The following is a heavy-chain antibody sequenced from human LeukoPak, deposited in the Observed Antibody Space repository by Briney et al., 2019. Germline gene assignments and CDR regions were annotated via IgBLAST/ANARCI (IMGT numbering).Heavy chain of an antibody. D-gene: IGHD3-22*01. V-gene: IGHV3-23*01. Sequence: GGFLRLSCAASGFTFSSYAMSWVRQAPGKGLEWVSSISGSGGSTYYADSVKGRFTISRDNSKNTLYLQMNSLRAEDTAVYYCAKDIPDSSGYYWDYWGQGTLVTVSS. J-gene: IGHJ4*02. CDR1: GFTFSSYA. CDR3: AKDIPDSSGYYWDY. CDR2: ISGSGGST.